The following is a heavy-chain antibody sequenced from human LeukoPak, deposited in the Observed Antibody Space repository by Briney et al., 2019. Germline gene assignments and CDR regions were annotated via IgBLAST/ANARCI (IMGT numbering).Heavy chain of an antibody. Sequence: PGGSLRLSCAASGFTFSSYGMHWVRQAPGKGLEWVAFIRYDGSNKYYADSVKGRFTISRDNAKKALHLQMNSLRAEDTAVYYCARDLVGGPLNYWGQGTLVTVSS. J-gene: IGHJ4*02. CDR1: GFTFSSYG. V-gene: IGHV3-30*02. CDR2: IRYDGSNK. D-gene: IGHD2-15*01. CDR3: ARDLVGGPLNY.